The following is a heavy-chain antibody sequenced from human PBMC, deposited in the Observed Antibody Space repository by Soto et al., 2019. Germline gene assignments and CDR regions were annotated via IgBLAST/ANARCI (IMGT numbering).Heavy chain of an antibody. Sequence: QVQLVQSGAEVKKPGSSVKVSCKASGGTFSSYAISWVRQAPGQGLEWMGGIIPIFGTANYAQKFRGRVTITADESTSTAYMELSSLRSEDTAVYYCAREGGSGSYRYYGMDVWGQGTTVTVSS. CDR2: IIPIFGTA. CDR3: AREGGSGSYRYYGMDV. V-gene: IGHV1-69*12. CDR1: GGTFSSYA. J-gene: IGHJ6*02. D-gene: IGHD3-10*01.